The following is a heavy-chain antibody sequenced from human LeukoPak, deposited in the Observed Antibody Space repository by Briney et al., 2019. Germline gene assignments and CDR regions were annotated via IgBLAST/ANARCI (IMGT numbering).Heavy chain of an antibody. V-gene: IGHV1-69*05. CDR2: IIPVFGTA. Sequence: SVKVSCKTSGGTFNNYAISWVRQAPGQGLEWMGGIIPVFGTADYAQKSPGRVTITTDKSTSTAYMELSSLRSEDTAVYYCVRGRSSSWFPPDAFDIWGQGTMVTVSS. J-gene: IGHJ3*02. CDR1: GGTFNNYA. CDR3: VRGRSSSWFPPDAFDI. D-gene: IGHD6-13*01.